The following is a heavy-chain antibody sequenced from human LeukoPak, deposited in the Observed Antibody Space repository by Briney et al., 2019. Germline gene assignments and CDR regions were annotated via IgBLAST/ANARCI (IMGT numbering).Heavy chain of an antibody. D-gene: IGHD1-26*01. CDR3: ARVKWELLDFDY. CDR1: GFTFSSYS. Sequence: GGALRLSCAASGFTFSSYSMNLVRQAPGKGLEWVSSISSSSSHIYYADSVKGRFTISRDNAKNSLYLQMNSLRAEDTAVYYCARVKWELLDFDYWGQGTLVTVSS. J-gene: IGHJ4*02. V-gene: IGHV3-21*01. CDR2: ISSSSSHI.